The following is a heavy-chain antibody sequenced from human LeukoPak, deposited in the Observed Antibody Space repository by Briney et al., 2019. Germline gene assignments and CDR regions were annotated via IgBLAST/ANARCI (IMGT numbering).Heavy chain of an antibody. CDR1: GFTFDHYS. J-gene: IGHJ4*02. V-gene: IGHV3-49*04. CDR2: IRGSVYGGAT. D-gene: IGHD2-8*01. Sequence: GGSLRLSCAASGFTFDHYSMNWVRQAPGKGLEWVGFIRGSVYGGATEYAASVKGRFTVSTDASKTIGYLQMTSLKTEDTAIYYCTRESPKYVFDYWGQGTLVTVSS. CDR3: TRESPKYVFDY.